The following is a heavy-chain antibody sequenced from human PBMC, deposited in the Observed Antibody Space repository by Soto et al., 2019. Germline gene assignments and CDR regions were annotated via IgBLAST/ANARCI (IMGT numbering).Heavy chain of an antibody. D-gene: IGHD5-18*01. CDR3: ARGWIQSYYYYYGMDV. J-gene: IGHJ6*02. CDR1: GYTFTSYY. Sequence: GASVKVSCKASGYTFTSYYMHWVLQAPGQGLEWMGIINPSGGSTSYAQKFQGRVTMTRDTSTSTVYMELSSLRSEDTAVYYCARGWIQSYYYYYGMDVWGQGTTVTVSS. CDR2: INPSGGST. V-gene: IGHV1-46*01.